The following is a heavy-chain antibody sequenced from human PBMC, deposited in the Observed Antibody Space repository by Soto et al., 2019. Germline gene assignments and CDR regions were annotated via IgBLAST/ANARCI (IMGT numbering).Heavy chain of an antibody. Sequence: RRLSCAASGFTFSSYSMNWVRQAPGKGLEWVSYISSSSSTIYYADSVKGRFTISRDNAKNSLYLQMNSLRDEDTAVYYCARVRGYDFWSGYSKNAFDIWGQGTMVTVSS. CDR3: ARVRGYDFWSGYSKNAFDI. D-gene: IGHD3-3*01. CDR1: GFTFSSYS. V-gene: IGHV3-48*02. J-gene: IGHJ3*02. CDR2: ISSSSSTI.